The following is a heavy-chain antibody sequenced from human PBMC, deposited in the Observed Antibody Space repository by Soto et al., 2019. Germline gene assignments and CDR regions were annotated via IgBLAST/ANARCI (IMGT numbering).Heavy chain of an antibody. J-gene: IGHJ6*02. D-gene: IGHD3-10*01. Sequence: SETLSLTCTVSGGSISSYYWSWIRQPPGKGLEWIGYIYYSGSTNYNPSLKSRVTISVDTSKNQFSLKLSSVTAADTAVYYCARHTLRGLYYYGMDVWGQGTTVTVSS. CDR2: IYYSGST. V-gene: IGHV4-59*08. CDR1: GGSISSYY. CDR3: ARHTLRGLYYYGMDV.